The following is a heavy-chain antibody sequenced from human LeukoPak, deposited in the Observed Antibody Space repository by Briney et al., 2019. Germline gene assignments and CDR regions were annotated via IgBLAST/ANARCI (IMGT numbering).Heavy chain of an antibody. J-gene: IGHJ4*02. D-gene: IGHD2-2*01. CDR1: GFTFSSYS. CDR3: ANHLACGSTTCPSFDY. Sequence: GGSLRLSCAASGFTFSSYSMNWVRQAPGKGLEWVSSISHSGYDIYYADSVKGRFTISRDNAKNSLSLQMNNLRIDDTAVYYCANHLACGSTTCPSFDYWGQGTLVTVSS. V-gene: IGHV3-21*01. CDR2: ISHSGYDI.